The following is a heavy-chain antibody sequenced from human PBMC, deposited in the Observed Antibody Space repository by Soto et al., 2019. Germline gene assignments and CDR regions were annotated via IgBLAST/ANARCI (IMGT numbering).Heavy chain of an antibody. CDR1: GYTFTSYY. D-gene: IGHD2-2*01. CDR3: ARDLAEVVPAEYYYYYMDV. CDR2: INPSGGST. Sequence: ASVKVSCKASGYTFTSYYIHWVRQAPGQGLEWRGIINPSGGSTSYAQKFQGRVTMTRDTSTSTVYMELGSLRSEDTAVYYCARDLAEVVPAEYYYYYMDVWGKGTTVTVSS. J-gene: IGHJ6*03. V-gene: IGHV1-46*03.